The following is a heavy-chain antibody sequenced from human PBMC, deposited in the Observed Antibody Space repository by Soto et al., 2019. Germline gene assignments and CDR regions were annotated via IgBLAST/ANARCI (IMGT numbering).Heavy chain of an antibody. D-gene: IGHD3-22*01. CDR1: GFTFSSYA. J-gene: IGHJ5*02. CDR2: ISGSGGST. Sequence: EVQLLESGGGLVQPGGSLRLSCAASGFTFSSYAMSWVRQAPGKGLEWVSAISGSGGSTYYADSVKGRFTISRDNSKNTLYLKMNSLRAEDTAVYYCAKDRFNSSGLSGGWFAPGGQGTLVTVSS. V-gene: IGHV3-23*01. CDR3: AKDRFNSSGLSGGWFAP.